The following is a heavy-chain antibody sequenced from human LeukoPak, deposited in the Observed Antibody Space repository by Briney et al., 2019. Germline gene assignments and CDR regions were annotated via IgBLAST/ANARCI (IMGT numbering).Heavy chain of an antibody. Sequence: TPSETLSLTCSVSGASISGGTYYWGWIRQPPGKGLEWIGSIYYTGSTYDNPSLKSRVTISVDTSKNQCSLKLSSVTAADTAVYYCARRGGSGRAFDYWGQGTLVTASS. CDR2: IYYTGST. V-gene: IGHV4-39*01. D-gene: IGHD1-26*01. CDR1: GASISGGTYY. CDR3: ARRGGSGRAFDY. J-gene: IGHJ4*02.